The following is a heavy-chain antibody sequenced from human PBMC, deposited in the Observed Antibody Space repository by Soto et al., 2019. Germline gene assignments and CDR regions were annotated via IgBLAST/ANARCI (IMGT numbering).Heavy chain of an antibody. CDR2: IWYDGSNK. J-gene: IGHJ6*03. Sequence: QVQLVESGGGVVQPGRSLRLSCAASGFTFSSYGMYWVRQAPGKGLEWVAVIWYDGSNKYYADSVKGRFTISRDNSKNTLYLQMNSLRAEDTAVYYCARRYLPTLLGYYYYYMDVWGKGTTVTVSS. CDR1: GFTFSSYG. D-gene: IGHD3-16*01. CDR3: ARRYLPTLLGYYYYYMDV. V-gene: IGHV3-33*01.